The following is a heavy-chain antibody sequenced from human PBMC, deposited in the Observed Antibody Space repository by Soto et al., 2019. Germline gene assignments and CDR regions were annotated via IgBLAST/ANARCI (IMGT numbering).Heavy chain of an antibody. CDR1: GDTSTDYY. Sequence: QVQLMQSGAEVKKPGASVKVSCKASGDTSTDYYIHWVRQAPGQGLEWMGTVNPSGGHTTYAQHFLGRVTMTRDTSTSTLYMELTSLTSDDTAIYYCARGGHVVVVTAAFDYWGQGTLVTVSS. D-gene: IGHD2-21*02. J-gene: IGHJ4*02. CDR2: VNPSGGHT. V-gene: IGHV1-46*01. CDR3: ARGGHVVVVTAAFDY.